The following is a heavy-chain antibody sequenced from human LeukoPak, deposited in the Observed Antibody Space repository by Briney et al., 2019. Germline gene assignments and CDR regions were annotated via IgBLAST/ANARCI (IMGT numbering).Heavy chain of an antibody. CDR3: AREGCSGGSCYDWFDP. Sequence: PGGSLTLSCAASGFSFSSYEVNWVRHAPGKGLEWGSYISSSGRTMYYAESVKGRFTISRDNAKNSLYLQMNSLRAEDTAVYYCAREGCSGGSCYDWFDPWGQGTLVTVSS. D-gene: IGHD2-15*01. V-gene: IGHV3-48*03. CDR1: GFSFSSYE. J-gene: IGHJ5*02. CDR2: ISSSGRTM.